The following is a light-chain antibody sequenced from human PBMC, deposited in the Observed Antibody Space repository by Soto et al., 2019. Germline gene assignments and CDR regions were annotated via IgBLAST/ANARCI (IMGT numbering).Light chain of an antibody. CDR3: SSFVAGNNYCV. J-gene: IGLJ3*02. CDR2: EVT. V-gene: IGLV2-8*01. CDR1: KSDVGGYDY. Sequence: QSALTQPPSASGSPGRSVTISCTGTKSDVGGYDYVSWFQQHPGKAPKLIIYEVTKRPSGVPDRFSASKSGNTASPTVSGLQAEAEADYYCSSFVAGNNYCVFGGGTKLTVL.